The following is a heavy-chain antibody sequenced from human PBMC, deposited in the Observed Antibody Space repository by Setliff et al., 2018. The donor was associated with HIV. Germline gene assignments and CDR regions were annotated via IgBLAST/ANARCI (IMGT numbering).Heavy chain of an antibody. D-gene: IGHD2-21*02. CDR2: IYYSGST. CDR1: GGSISSGGYY. J-gene: IGHJ5*02. CDR3: ARALRRVTGSEWFDP. V-gene: IGHV4-31*03. Sequence: SETLSLTCTVSGGSISSGGYYWSWIRQHPGKGLERIGYIYYSGSTYYNPSLKSRVTISVDTSKNQFSLKLSSVTAADTAVYYCARALRRVTGSEWFDPWGQGTLVTVSS.